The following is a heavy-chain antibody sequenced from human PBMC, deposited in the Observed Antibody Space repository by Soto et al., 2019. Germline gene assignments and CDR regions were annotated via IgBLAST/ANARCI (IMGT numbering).Heavy chain of an antibody. Sequence: QVQLVQSGAEVKRPGSSVKVSCKASGGTPGDLFSNYAIIWVRQAPGQGLEWMGGIIPIFVTTNYAQKFQGRVTITADESTSTAYMELSSLRSDDTALYYCARGTQGYYGLGVWGQGTTVTVSS. J-gene: IGHJ6*02. CDR3: ARGTQGYYGLGV. CDR1: GGTPGDLFSNYA. V-gene: IGHV1-69*01. D-gene: IGHD1-1*01. CDR2: IIPIFVTT.